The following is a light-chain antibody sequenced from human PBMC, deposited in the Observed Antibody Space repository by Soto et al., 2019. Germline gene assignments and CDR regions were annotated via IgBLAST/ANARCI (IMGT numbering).Light chain of an antibody. V-gene: IGKV2-28*01. Sequence: DFVMTQSPLSLPVTPGEPASISCRSSQSLLHSNGYNYLDWYLQKPGQSPQLLIYLGSNRASGVPDRFSGSGSGTDFTLKISRVEAEDVGVYYCMQALQTHTFGQGTKLEIK. J-gene: IGKJ2*01. CDR1: QSLLHSNGYNY. CDR3: MQALQTHT. CDR2: LGS.